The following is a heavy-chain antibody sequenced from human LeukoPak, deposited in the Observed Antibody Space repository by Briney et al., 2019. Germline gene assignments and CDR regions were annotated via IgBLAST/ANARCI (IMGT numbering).Heavy chain of an antibody. CDR2: IDTSDSYS. V-gene: IGHV5-10-1*01. J-gene: IGHJ4*02. Sequence: GESLKISCKGSGYTFTNYWITWVRQMPAKGLEWMGMIDTSDSYSTYSPSFQGHGTVSVDKSIRTAYLEWSSLKASATAMYYCARQYGSGSSISPDFDYWGQGTLVTVSS. D-gene: IGHD6-19*01. CDR3: ARQYGSGSSISPDFDY. CDR1: GYTFTNYW.